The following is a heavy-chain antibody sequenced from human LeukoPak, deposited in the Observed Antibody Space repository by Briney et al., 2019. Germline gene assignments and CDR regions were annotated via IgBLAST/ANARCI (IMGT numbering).Heavy chain of an antibody. CDR2: IYYSGST. CDR1: GGSISSYY. J-gene: IGHJ2*01. V-gene: IGHV4-59*01. CDR3: ARXXXTFXXYFDL. D-gene: IGHD3-16*01. Sequence: PSETLSLTCTVSGGSISSYYWSWIRQPPGKGLEWIGYIYYSGSTNYNPSLKSRVTISGDTSKNQFSLKVRSVTAADTAVYYCARXXXTFXXYFDLWGRGTLVTVSS.